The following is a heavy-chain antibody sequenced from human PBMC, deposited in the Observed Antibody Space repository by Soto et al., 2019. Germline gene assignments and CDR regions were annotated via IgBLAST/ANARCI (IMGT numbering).Heavy chain of an antibody. J-gene: IGHJ5*02. Sequence: SETLSLTCTVSGGSISSYYLSWIRQPPGKGLEWIGYIYYSGSTNYNPSLKSRVTISVDTSKNQFSLKLSSVTAADTAVYYCARDRGYCTNGVCHPGGWFDPWGQGTLVTVSS. D-gene: IGHD2-8*01. CDR2: IYYSGST. CDR3: ARDRGYCTNGVCHPGGWFDP. V-gene: IGHV4-59*01. CDR1: GGSISSYY.